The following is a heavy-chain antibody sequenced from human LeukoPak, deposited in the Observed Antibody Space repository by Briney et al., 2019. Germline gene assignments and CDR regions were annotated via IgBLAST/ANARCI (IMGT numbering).Heavy chain of an antibody. D-gene: IGHD3-3*01. J-gene: IGHJ4*02. CDR1: GFAFSSYG. V-gene: IGHV3-23*01. Sequence: PGGSLRLSCAASGFAFSSYGLTWVRQAPGKGLEWVSVISGGGDTTFYADFVKGRFTISRDNSKNTLFLQMNSLRAEDTAVYHCARVRSGYYLDTWGQGTLVTVSS. CDR3: ARVRSGYYLDT. CDR2: ISGGGDTT.